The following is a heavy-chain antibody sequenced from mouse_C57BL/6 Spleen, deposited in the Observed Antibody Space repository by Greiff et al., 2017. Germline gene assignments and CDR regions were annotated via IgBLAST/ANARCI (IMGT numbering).Heavy chain of an antibody. D-gene: IGHD1-1*01. CDR2: INPSSGYT. V-gene: IGHV1-4*01. Sequence: QVQLQQSGAELARPGASVKMSCKASGYTFTSYTMHWVKQRPGQGLEWIGYINPSSGYTKYNQKFKDKATLTADKSSSAAYMQLRSRTSDDSAVYYCARAGGSAGWYCDVWGTVTTVTVSS. J-gene: IGHJ1*03. CDR3: ARAGGSAGWYCDV. CDR1: GYTFTSYT.